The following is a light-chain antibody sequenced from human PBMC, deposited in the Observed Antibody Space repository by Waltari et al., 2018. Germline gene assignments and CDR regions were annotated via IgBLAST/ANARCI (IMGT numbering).Light chain of an antibody. V-gene: IGLV1-40*01. CDR2: AYS. CDR3: QSYDSSLSAV. J-gene: IGLJ3*02. CDR1: SSNIGAGYD. Sequence: QSVLTQPPSVSGAPGQRVTISCTGSSSNIGAGYDVHWYQQLPGAAPKLLIYAYSHRPSRVPDRFYASRSGTSASLAITGLQAEDEADYYCQSYDSSLSAVFGGGTKLTVL.